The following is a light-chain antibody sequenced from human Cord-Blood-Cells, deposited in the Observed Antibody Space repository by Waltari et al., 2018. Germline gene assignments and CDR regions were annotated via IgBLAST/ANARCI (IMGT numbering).Light chain of an antibody. V-gene: IGKV3-20*01. CDR1: QSVSSSY. Sequence: EIVLTQSPGTLSLSPGERATLSCRPSQSVSSSYLAWYQQKPGQAPRLLIYGASSSATGIPDRFSGSGSGTEFTLTISRLEPEELAVYYCPQYGSSPPWTFGQGTKVEIK. CDR2: GAS. J-gene: IGKJ1*01. CDR3: PQYGSSPPWT.